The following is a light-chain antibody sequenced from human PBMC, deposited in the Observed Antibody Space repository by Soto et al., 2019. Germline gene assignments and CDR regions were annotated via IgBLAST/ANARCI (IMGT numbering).Light chain of an antibody. J-gene: IGLJ3*02. CDR1: RSDVGGYNY. CDR2: EVT. CDR3: SSYTSDSTLVV. Sequence: QSVLTQPASVSGSPGQSITISCTGTRSDVGGYNYVSWYQQHPGKAPKLMIYEVTARPSGVSNRFSGSKSGNTASLTISGLQAEDEADYYCSSYTSDSTLVVFGGGTKVTVL. V-gene: IGLV2-14*01.